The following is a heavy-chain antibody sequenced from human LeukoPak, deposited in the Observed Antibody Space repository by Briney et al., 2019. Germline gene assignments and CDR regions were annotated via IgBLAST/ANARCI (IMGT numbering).Heavy chain of an antibody. V-gene: IGHV3-21*01. CDR2: ISSSSSYI. Sequence: GGSLRLSCAASGFTFSSYSMNWVRQAPGKGLEWVSSISSSSSYIYYADSVKGRFTISRDNAMNSLYLQMNSLRAEDTAVYYCARDHMVRGVIISWYFDYWGQGTLVTVSS. J-gene: IGHJ4*02. CDR1: GFTFSSYS. D-gene: IGHD3-10*01. CDR3: ARDHMVRGVIISWYFDY.